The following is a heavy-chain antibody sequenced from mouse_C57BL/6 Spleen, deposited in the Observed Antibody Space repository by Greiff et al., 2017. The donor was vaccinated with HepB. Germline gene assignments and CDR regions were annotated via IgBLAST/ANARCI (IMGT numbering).Heavy chain of an antibody. J-gene: IGHJ3*01. D-gene: IGHD2-14*01. CDR1: GYTFTSYW. CDR3: AREGYDRGFAY. CDR2: IDPSDSYT. Sequence: VQLQQPGAELVMPGASVKLSCKASGYTFTSYWMHWVKQRPGQGLEWIGEIDPSDSYTNYNQKFKGKSTLTVDKSSSTAYMQLSSLTSEDSAVYYCAREGYDRGFAYWGQGTLVTVSA. V-gene: IGHV1-69*01.